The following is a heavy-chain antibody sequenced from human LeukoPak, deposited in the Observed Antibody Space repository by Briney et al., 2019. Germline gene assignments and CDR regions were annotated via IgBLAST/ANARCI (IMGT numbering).Heavy chain of an antibody. V-gene: IGHV1-2*06. Sequence: ASVTVSCKASGYTFTGYYMHWVRQAPGQGLEWMGRINPNSGGTNYAQKFQGRVTMTRDTSISTAYMELSRLSSDDTAVYYCARDWARISSSSGWGQGTLVTVSS. J-gene: IGHJ4*02. CDR3: ARDWARISSSSG. CDR1: GYTFTGYY. CDR2: INPNSGGT. D-gene: IGHD6-6*01.